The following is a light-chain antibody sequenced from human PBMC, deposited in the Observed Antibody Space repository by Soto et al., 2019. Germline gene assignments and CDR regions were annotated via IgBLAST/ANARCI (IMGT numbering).Light chain of an antibody. CDR1: QSVSNN. J-gene: IGKJ4*01. Sequence: EIVMTQSPATLSVSPGERATLFCRASQSVSNNLAWYQHKPGQAPRLLIYGGNRRATGIPARVSGGGSATDFSLTSSRLQSEDFAVYYCQQYNNCPLTFGGGTKVEI. CDR3: QQYNNCPLT. V-gene: IGKV3-15*01. CDR2: GGN.